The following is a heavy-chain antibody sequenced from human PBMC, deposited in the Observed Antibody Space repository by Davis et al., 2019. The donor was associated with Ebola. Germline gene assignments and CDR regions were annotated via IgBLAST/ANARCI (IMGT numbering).Heavy chain of an antibody. D-gene: IGHD6-19*01. V-gene: IGHV3-23*01. CDR3: AKDTSNVWFDV. J-gene: IGHJ3*01. Sequence: GGSLRLSCAASGFTFSKNVMTWVRQAPGKGLEWVSTYGTSADTYYADSVKGRFTISRDNSKNTLHLQMNSLRVEDTAIYYCAKDTSNVWFDVWGQGTIVTVSS. CDR2: GTSADT. CDR1: GFTFSKNV.